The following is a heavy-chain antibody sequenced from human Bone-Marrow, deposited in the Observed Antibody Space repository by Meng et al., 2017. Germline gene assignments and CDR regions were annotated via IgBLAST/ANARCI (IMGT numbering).Heavy chain of an antibody. V-gene: IGHV3-30*04. J-gene: IGHJ4*02. CDR3: ARDLLSTAIDY. D-gene: IGHD2-21*02. CDR2: ISYDGSNK. Sequence: GESLKISCAASGFTFSSYAMHWVRQAPGKGLEWVAVISYDGSNKYYADSVKGRFTISRDNSKNTLYLQMNSLRVEDTAVYYCARDLLSTAIDYWGQGTLVTVSS. CDR1: GFTFSSYA.